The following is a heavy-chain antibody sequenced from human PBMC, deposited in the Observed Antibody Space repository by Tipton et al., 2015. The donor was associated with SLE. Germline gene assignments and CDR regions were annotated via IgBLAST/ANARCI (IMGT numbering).Heavy chain of an antibody. CDR2: INRDGSYT. CDR1: GFTFSSYW. J-gene: IGHJ3*02. D-gene: IGHD5-12*01. V-gene: IGHV3-74*01. Sequence: GSLRLSCAASGFTFSSYWMYWVRQVPGKGLVWVSSINRDGSYTTYADSVKGRFTISRDNAKNTRYLQMNSLRAEDTAVYYCATALSPINSFDIWGQGTMVTVSS. CDR3: ATALSPINSFDI.